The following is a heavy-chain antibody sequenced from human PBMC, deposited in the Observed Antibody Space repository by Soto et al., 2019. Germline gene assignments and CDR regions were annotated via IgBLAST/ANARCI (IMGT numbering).Heavy chain of an antibody. CDR1: GGSFSGYY. V-gene: IGHV4-34*01. CDR3: ARVPSTVNSYYFDY. D-gene: IGHD4-17*01. J-gene: IGHJ4*02. CDR2: INHSGST. Sequence: SETLSVTCAVDGGSFSGYYWSWIRQPPGKGLEWIGEINHSGSTNYNPSLKSRVTISVDTSKNQFSLKLSSVTAADTAVYYCARVPSTVNSYYFDYWGQGTQVTVSS.